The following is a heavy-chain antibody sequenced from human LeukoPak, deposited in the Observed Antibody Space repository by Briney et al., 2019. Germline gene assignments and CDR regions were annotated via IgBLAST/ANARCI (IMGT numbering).Heavy chain of an antibody. CDR1: GFTFSSYW. Sequence: GGSLRLSCAASGFTFSSYWMNWARQAPGKGLEWVATIKPDGNDKYFVDSVKGRFTVSRDNAKTSLYLQMNSLRAEDTAMYYCTTSDCGYWGQGTLVTVSS. CDR3: TTSDCGY. J-gene: IGHJ4*02. CDR2: IKPDGNDK. D-gene: IGHD2-21*02. V-gene: IGHV3-7*03.